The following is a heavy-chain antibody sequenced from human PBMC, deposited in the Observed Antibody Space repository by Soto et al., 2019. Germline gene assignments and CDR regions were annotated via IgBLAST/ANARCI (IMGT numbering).Heavy chain of an antibody. D-gene: IGHD5-12*01. CDR3: AKAPSTIRLLTELDY. CDR2: ISGSESTT. J-gene: IGHJ4*02. Sequence: EVQLLESGGGLVQPGGSLRLSCAASGFTFSSYAMNWVRQAPGKGLEWVSMISGSESTTYYADSVKGRFTISRDNSKNTLYRQMYRLTAEDTAVYYCAKAPSTIRLLTELDYWGQGTLVTVSS. V-gene: IGHV3-23*01. CDR1: GFTFSSYA.